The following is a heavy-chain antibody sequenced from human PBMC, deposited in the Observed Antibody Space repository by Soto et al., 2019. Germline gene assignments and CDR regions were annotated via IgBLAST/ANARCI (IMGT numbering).Heavy chain of an antibody. CDR1: GFAFTKYG. CDR2: LAHDALNI. CDR3: TRDFFGSWTIDY. V-gene: IGHV3-30*03. J-gene: IGHJ4*02. Sequence: PGGSLRLSCAASGFAFTKYGFHWVRQAPGKGLEWVAGLAHDALNIYYADSVGGRFSISRDNPEQTVYLQMSSLRVEDTAVYYCTRDFFGSWTIDYWGQGILVTVSS. D-gene: IGHD2-15*01.